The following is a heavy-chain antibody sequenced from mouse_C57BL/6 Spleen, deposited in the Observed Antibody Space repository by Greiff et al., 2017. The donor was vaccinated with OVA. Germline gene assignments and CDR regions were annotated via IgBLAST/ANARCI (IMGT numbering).Heavy chain of an antibody. Sequence: EVQLQQSGPELVKPGASVKISCKASGYTFTDYYMNWVKQSHGQSLEWIGDINPNNGGTSYNQKFKGKATLTVDKSSSTAYMELRSLTSEDSAVYYCARGGLASFAYWGQGTLVTVSA. CDR3: ARGGLASFAY. CDR1: GYTFTDYY. CDR2: INPNNGGT. J-gene: IGHJ3*01. V-gene: IGHV1-26*01.